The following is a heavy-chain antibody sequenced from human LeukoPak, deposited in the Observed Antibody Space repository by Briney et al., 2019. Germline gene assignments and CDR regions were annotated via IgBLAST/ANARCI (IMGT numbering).Heavy chain of an antibody. J-gene: IGHJ5*02. D-gene: IGHD6-19*01. CDR2: ISSSSSTI. CDR1: GFTFSDYY. CDR3: ATEIAVAGSNWFDP. V-gene: IGHV3-11*01. Sequence: GGSLRLSCAASGFTFSDYYMSWIRQAPGKGLEWVSYISSSSSTIYYADSVKGRFTISRDNAKNSLYLQMNSLRAEDTAVYYCATEIAVAGSNWFDPWGQGTLVTVSS.